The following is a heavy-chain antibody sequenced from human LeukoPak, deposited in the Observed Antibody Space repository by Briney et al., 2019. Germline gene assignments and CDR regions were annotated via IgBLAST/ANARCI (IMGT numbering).Heavy chain of an antibody. Sequence: SVKVSCKASGGTFSSYAISLVRQAPGQGLEWMGGIIPIFGTANYAEKFQGRVTITTDESTSTAYMELSSLRSEDTAVYYCARDGEMATFNYWGQGTLVTVSS. CDR1: GGTFSSYA. D-gene: IGHD5-24*01. V-gene: IGHV1-69*05. CDR2: IIPIFGTA. J-gene: IGHJ4*02. CDR3: ARDGEMATFNY.